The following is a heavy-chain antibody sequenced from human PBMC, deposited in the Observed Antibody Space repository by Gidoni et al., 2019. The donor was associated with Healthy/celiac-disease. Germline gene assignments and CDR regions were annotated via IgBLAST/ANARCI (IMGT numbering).Heavy chain of an antibody. CDR1: GYSFTSYW. Sequence: EVQLVQSGAEVKKPGESLKSSCKGSGYSFTSYWIGWVRQMPGKGLEWMGLIYPGASDTRYSPSFQGQVTISADKSISTAYLQWSSLKASDTAMYYCARPGQDYYDSSDAFDIWGQGTMVTVSS. CDR3: ARPGQDYYDSSDAFDI. J-gene: IGHJ3*02. D-gene: IGHD3-22*01. CDR2: IYPGASDT. V-gene: IGHV5-51*01.